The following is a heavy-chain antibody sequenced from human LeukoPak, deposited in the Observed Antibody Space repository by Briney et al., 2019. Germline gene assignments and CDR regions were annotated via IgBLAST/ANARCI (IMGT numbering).Heavy chain of an antibody. CDR1: GYSFTSYW. Sequence: GESLKISCKGSGYSFTSYWIGWVRQMPGKGLEWMGIIYPGDSDTRYSPSFQGQVTISADKSISTAFLQWSSLKASDTAMYYCARHNALGYCSSTSCLGMEVWGQGTTVTVSS. CDR2: IYPGDSDT. J-gene: IGHJ6*02. V-gene: IGHV5-51*01. D-gene: IGHD2-2*01. CDR3: ARHNALGYCSSTSCLGMEV.